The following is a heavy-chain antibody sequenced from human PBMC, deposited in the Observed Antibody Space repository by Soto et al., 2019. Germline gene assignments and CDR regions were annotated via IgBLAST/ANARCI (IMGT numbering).Heavy chain of an antibody. J-gene: IGHJ4*02. V-gene: IGHV3-23*01. D-gene: IGHD5-12*01. CDR3: AKKAGYRGYDPFDY. Sequence: EVQLLESGGGLVQPGGSLRLSCAASGFTFSSYVMSWVRQAPGKGLEWVSAVSTSGGSTFYAGSVKGRFAISRDNSKNTLYLQMNSLRAEDTAVYYCAKKAGYRGYDPFDYWGQGTLVTVSS. CDR1: GFTFSSYV. CDR2: VSTSGGST.